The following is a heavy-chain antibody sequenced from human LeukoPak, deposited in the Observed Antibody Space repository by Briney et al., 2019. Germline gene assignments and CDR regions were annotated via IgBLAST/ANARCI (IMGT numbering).Heavy chain of an antibody. CDR2: ISDSGNT. V-gene: IGHV3-23*01. D-gene: IGHD1-7*01. CDR1: GFTLSSYA. J-gene: IGHJ4*02. CDR3: AKDGPNWNYGAHPPDKTYYFDY. Sequence: GGSLRLSCAASGFTLSSYAMSWVRQAPGKGLEWVSAISDSGNTYHADSVKGRFTISRDNSKNTLYLQMNSLRAEDTAVYYCAKDGPNWNYGAHPPDKTYYFDYWGQGTLVTVSS.